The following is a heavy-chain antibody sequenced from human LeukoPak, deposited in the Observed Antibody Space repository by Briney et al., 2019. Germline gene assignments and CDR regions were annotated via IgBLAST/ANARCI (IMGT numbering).Heavy chain of an antibody. CDR2: ISGSGGST. D-gene: IGHD1-1*01. J-gene: IGHJ4*02. Sequence: GGSLRLSCAASGFTFSSYAMSWVRQAPGKGLEWISAISGSGGSTYYADSVKGRFTISRDNSKNTLYLQMNSLRAEDTAVYYCAKDVNWESSNFDYWGQGTLVTVSS. V-gene: IGHV3-23*01. CDR3: AKDVNWESSNFDY. CDR1: GFTFSSYA.